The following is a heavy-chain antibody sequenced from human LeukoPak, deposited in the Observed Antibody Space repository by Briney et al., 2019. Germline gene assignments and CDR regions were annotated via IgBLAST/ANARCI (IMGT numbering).Heavy chain of an antibody. J-gene: IGHJ4*02. CDR2: IYYSGST. Sequence: SQTLSLTCTVSGGSISSGGYYWSWIRQHPGKGLEWIGYIYYSGSTYYNPSLKSRVSISVDTSKNQFSLKLSSVTAADTAVYYCARAWGSGGSYLIDYWGQGTLVTVSS. CDR1: GGSISSGGYY. V-gene: IGHV4-31*03. D-gene: IGHD2-15*01. CDR3: ARAWGSGGSYLIDY.